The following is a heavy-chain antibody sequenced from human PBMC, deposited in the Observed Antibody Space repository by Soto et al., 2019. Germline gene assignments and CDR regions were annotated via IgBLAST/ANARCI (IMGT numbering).Heavy chain of an antibody. CDR1: GYTFTSYG. Sequence: QVQLVQSGAEVKKPGASVKVSCKASGYTFTSYGISWVRQAPGQGLEWMGWISAYNGNTNYAQKLQGRVTMTTDTATSTAYMELRSLRSDDTAVYYCARDGAVLMVYAPNWFDPWGQGTLVTVSS. J-gene: IGHJ5*02. V-gene: IGHV1-18*04. D-gene: IGHD2-8*01. CDR2: ISAYNGNT. CDR3: ARDGAVLMVYAPNWFDP.